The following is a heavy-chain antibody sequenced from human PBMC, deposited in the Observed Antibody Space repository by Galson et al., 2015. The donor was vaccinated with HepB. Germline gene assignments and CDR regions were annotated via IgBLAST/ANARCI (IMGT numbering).Heavy chain of an antibody. Sequence: CAISGDSVSTNSVSWNWIRQSPSRGLEWLGRTDYRSKWYNDYAVSVNGRITITSDTSKNHFSLQLTSVTPEDTAVYYCAGHGSSSLDYWGQGILVTVSS. J-gene: IGHJ4*02. CDR3: AGHGSSSLDY. CDR1: GDSVSTNSVS. CDR2: TDYRSKWYN. D-gene: IGHD6-13*01. V-gene: IGHV6-1*01.